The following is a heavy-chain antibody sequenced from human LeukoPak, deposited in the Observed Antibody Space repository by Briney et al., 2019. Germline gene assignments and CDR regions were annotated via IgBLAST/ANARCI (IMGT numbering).Heavy chain of an antibody. CDR3: ARDWGGNSDYYYYYMDV. Sequence: SVKVSCKASGGTFSSYAISWVRQAPGQGLEWMGGIIPIFGTANYAQKFQGRVTITTDESTSTAYMELSSLRSEDTAMYYCARDWGGNSDYYYYYMDVWGKGTTVTVSS. D-gene: IGHD4-23*01. CDR2: IIPIFGTA. V-gene: IGHV1-69*05. CDR1: GGTFSSYA. J-gene: IGHJ6*03.